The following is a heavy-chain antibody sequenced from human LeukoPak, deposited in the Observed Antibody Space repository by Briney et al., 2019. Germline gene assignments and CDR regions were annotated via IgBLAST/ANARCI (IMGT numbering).Heavy chain of an antibody. J-gene: IGHJ4*02. CDR2: INSYNGKT. CDR3: ARGSGTYPIDS. D-gene: IGHD1-26*01. V-gene: IGHV1-18*01. CDR1: GYIFISYG. Sequence: ASVKVSCKASGYIFISYGITWVRLAPGQGLEWMGWINSYNGKTISAQKFQGRVTMTRDISTNTVYMEVRSLRSDDTAVFYCARGSGTYPIDSWGQGTLVTVSS.